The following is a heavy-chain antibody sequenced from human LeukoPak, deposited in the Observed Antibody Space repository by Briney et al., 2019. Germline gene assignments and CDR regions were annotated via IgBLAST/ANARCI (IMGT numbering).Heavy chain of an antibody. J-gene: IGHJ4*02. CDR3: ARETIAVANAYHPGYFDY. CDR1: GFTFSSYG. Sequence: GGSLRLSCAASGFTFSSYGMHWVRQAPGKGLEWVAVISYDGSNKYYADSVKGRFTISRDNSKNTLYLQMNSLRAEDTAVYYCARETIAVANAYHPGYFDYWGQGTLVTVSP. CDR2: ISYDGSNK. D-gene: IGHD6-19*01. V-gene: IGHV3-30*19.